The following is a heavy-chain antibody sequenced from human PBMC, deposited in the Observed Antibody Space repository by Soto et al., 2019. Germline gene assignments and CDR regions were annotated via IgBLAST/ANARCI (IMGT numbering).Heavy chain of an antibody. D-gene: IGHD3-22*01. CDR1: GFTFSSYS. V-gene: IGHV3-21*01. CDR2: ISSSSSYI. J-gene: IGHJ4*02. Sequence: PGGSLRLSCAASGFTFSSYSMNWVRQAPGKGLEWVSSISSSSSYIYYADSVKGRFTISRDNAKNSLYLQMNSLRAEDTAVYYCARDSPSDYYDSSGTFDYWGQGTLVTVSS. CDR3: ARDSPSDYYDSSGTFDY.